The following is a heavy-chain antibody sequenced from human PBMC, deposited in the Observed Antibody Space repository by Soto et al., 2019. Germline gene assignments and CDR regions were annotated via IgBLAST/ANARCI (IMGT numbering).Heavy chain of an antibody. Sequence: QVQLVQSGAEVKKPGASVKVSCQAPGYTFSNYGFSWVRQAPGQGLEWMGWISGYNGNTNYAERLQGRVTMTTDTSTSTAYMELKSLRDDDTAVYYCAREGQLGYWGQGTPVTVSS. CDR2: ISGYNGNT. V-gene: IGHV1-18*01. CDR3: AREGQLGY. D-gene: IGHD6-6*01. J-gene: IGHJ4*02. CDR1: GYTFSNYG.